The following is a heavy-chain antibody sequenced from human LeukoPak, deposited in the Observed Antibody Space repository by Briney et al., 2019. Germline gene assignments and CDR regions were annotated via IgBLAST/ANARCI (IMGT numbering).Heavy chain of an antibody. D-gene: IGHD3-22*01. CDR1: GGSISSSTTYY. V-gene: IGHV4-39*01. Sequence: SETLSLTCTVSGGSISSSTTYYWGWIRQPPGKGLEWIGSVYYSGSTYHNPSLKSRVTISVDTSKNQFSLKLRSVTAADTAVYYCARSREYFDSSGYYPLVDYWGQGTLVTVSS. CDR2: VYYSGST. J-gene: IGHJ4*02. CDR3: ARSREYFDSSGYYPLVDY.